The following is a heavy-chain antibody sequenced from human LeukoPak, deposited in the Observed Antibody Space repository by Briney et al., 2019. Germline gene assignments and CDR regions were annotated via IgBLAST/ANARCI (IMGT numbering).Heavy chain of an antibody. CDR1: GGTFSSYA. D-gene: IGHD3-10*01. CDR3: ARDPVTRSMVRGVVAYYYYGMDV. CDR2: IIPIFGTA. V-gene: IGHV1-69*01. Sequence: PEASVKVSCKASGGTFSSYAISWVRQAPGQGLEWMGGIIPIFGTANYAQKFQGRVTITADESTSTAYMELSSLRSEDTAVYYCARDPVTRSMVRGVVAYYYYGMDVWGQGTTVTVSS. J-gene: IGHJ6*02.